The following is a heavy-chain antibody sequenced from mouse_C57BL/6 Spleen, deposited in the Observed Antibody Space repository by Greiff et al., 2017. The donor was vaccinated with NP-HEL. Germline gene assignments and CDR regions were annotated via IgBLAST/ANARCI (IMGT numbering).Heavy chain of an antibody. J-gene: IGHJ3*01. D-gene: IGHD2-1*01. CDR2: ISSGSSTI. Sequence: EVQLVESGGGLVKPGGSLKLSCAASGFTFSDYGMHWVRQAPEKGLEWVAYISSGSSTIYYADPVKGRFTISRDNAKNTLFLQMTSLRSEDTAMYYCASEDIYGNPFAYWGQGTLVTVSA. CDR3: ASEDIYGNPFAY. V-gene: IGHV5-17*01. CDR1: GFTFSDYG.